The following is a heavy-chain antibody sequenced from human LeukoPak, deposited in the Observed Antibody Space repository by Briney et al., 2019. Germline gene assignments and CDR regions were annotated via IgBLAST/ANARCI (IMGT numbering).Heavy chain of an antibody. D-gene: IGHD6-19*01. CDR2: IYPGDSDT. CDR3: ARHEITTDSSGWNWYFDL. Sequence: GESLKISCKGFGYSFTSYWIGWVRQMPGKGLEWMGIIYPGDSDTRYSPSFQGQVIISADKSISTAYLQWSSLKASDTAMYYCARHEITTDSSGWNWYFDLWGRGTLVTVSS. V-gene: IGHV5-51*01. J-gene: IGHJ2*01. CDR1: GYSFTSYW.